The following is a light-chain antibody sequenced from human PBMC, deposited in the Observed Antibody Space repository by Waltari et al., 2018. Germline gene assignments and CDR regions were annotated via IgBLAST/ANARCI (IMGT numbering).Light chain of an antibody. V-gene: IGLV2-11*03. CDR3: CSYAGTYTSWV. CDR2: DVS. J-gene: IGLJ3*02. CDR1: SSDVGNYDY. Sequence: SPGQSVTISCTVTSSDVGNYDYVSWYQQHPGKAPKLMIYDVSKRPSGVPDRFSGSKSGNTASLTVSGLQAEDEADYYCCSYAGTYTSWVFGGGTKLTVL.